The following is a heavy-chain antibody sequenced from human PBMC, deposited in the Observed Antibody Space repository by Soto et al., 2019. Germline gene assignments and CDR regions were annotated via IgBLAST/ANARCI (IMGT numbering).Heavy chain of an antibody. Sequence: QVQLVQSGAEVKKPGASVKVSCKASGYTFTGYYMHWVRQAPGQGLEWMGWINPNSGGTNYAQKFQGRVTMTRDTSISTAYMELSRLRSDDTAVYYCARSSPYDSSGYYPSGFDYWGQGTLVTVSS. V-gene: IGHV1-2*02. CDR1: GYTFTGYY. J-gene: IGHJ4*02. CDR3: ARSSPYDSSGYYPSGFDY. D-gene: IGHD3-22*01. CDR2: INPNSGGT.